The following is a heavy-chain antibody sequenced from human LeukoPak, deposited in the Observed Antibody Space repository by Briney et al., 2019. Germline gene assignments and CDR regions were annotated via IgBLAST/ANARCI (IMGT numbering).Heavy chain of an antibody. CDR1: GYILTELS. CDR3: ATGGIAAAGLQTDY. J-gene: IGHJ4*02. D-gene: IGHD6-13*01. Sequence: EASVKVSCKVSGYILTELSMHWVRQAPGKGLEWMGGFDPEDGETIYAQKFQGRVTMTEDTSTDTAYMELSSLRSEDTAVYYCATGGIAAAGLQTDYWGQGTLVTVSS. V-gene: IGHV1-24*01. CDR2: FDPEDGET.